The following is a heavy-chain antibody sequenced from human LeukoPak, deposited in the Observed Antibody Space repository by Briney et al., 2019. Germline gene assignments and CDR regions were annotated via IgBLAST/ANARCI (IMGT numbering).Heavy chain of an antibody. CDR3: ARDRDRGVMRWFDP. CDR2: IYTSGST. Sequence: SETLSLTCTVSGGSISSGSYYWSWIRQPAGKGLEWIGRIYTSGSTNYNPSLKSRVTISVDTSKNQFSLKLSSVTAADTAVYYCARDRDRGVMRWFDPWGQGTLVTVSS. CDR1: GGSISSGSYY. J-gene: IGHJ5*02. V-gene: IGHV4-61*02. D-gene: IGHD3-10*01.